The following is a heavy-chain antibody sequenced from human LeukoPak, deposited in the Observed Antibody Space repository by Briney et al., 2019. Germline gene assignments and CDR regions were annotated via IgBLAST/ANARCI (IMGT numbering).Heavy chain of an antibody. Sequence: GGSLRLSCAASGFTFSTYSMNWVRQAPGKGLEWVSYISSSSTIYYADSVKGRFTISRDDAKNSLYLQMNSLRDEDTAVYYCARDNALRRFDYWGQGTLVTVSS. CDR2: ISSSSTI. D-gene: IGHD2-8*01. V-gene: IGHV3-48*02. J-gene: IGHJ4*02. CDR3: ARDNALRRFDY. CDR1: GFTFSTYS.